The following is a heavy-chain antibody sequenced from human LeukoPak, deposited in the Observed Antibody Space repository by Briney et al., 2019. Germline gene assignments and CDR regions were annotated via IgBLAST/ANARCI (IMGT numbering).Heavy chain of an antibody. Sequence: PGGSLRLSCAASGFTFNSYSMNWVRQAPGRGLEWLSYIGGSGGPILYADSVKGRFTISRDNSKTTLYLQMNSLRAEDTAVYYCALERYFDWLSYYYGMDVWGQGTTVTVSS. CDR2: IGGSGGPI. CDR1: GFTFNSYS. D-gene: IGHD3-9*01. V-gene: IGHV3-48*01. J-gene: IGHJ6*02. CDR3: ALERYFDWLSYYYGMDV.